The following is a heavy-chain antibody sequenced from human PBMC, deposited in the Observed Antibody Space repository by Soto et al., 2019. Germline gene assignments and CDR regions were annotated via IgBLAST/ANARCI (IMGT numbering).Heavy chain of an antibody. J-gene: IGHJ6*01. V-gene: IGHV3-21*01. D-gene: IGHD3-3*01. CDR1: GFTFSSYS. Sequence: EVQLVESGGGLVKPGGSLRLSCAASGFTFSSYSMNWVRQAPGKGLEWVSSISSSSSYIYYADSVKGRFTISRDNSKNSLYLQMNSLRAEDTAVYYCARVGDYDFWSGYYHYYYGMDVW. CDR3: ARVGDYDFWSGYYHYYYGMDV. CDR2: ISSSSSYI.